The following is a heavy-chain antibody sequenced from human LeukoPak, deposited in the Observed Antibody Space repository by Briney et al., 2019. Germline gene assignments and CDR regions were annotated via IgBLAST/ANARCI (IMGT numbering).Heavy chain of an antibody. J-gene: IGHJ4*02. V-gene: IGHV4-59*01. D-gene: IGHD4-17*01. CDR3: ARADYGDYLIDY. CDR2: IYYSGST. CDR1: GGSISSYY. Sequence: SETLSLTCTVSGGSISSYYWSWIRQPPGKGLEWIGYIYYSGSTNYNPSLKSRVTISVDTSKNQFSLKLSSVTAADTAVYYCARADYGDYLIDYWGQGTLVTVSS.